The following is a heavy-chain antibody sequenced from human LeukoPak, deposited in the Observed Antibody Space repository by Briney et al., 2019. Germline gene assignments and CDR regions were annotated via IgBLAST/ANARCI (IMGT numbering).Heavy chain of an antibody. CDR1: GYTFTSYD. CDR2: INPNSGGT. V-gene: IGHV1-2*02. CDR3: ARGRPRIAVAGTVDY. D-gene: IGHD6-19*01. J-gene: IGHJ4*02. Sequence: ASVKVSCKASGYTFTSYDINWARQAPGQGLEWMGWINPNSGGTNYAQKFQGRVTMTRDTSISTAYMELSRLRSDDTAVYYCARGRPRIAVAGTVDYWGQGTLVTVSS.